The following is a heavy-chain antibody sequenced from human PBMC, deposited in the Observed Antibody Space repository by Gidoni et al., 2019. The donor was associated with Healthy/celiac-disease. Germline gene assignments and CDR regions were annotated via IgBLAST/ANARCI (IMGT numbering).Heavy chain of an antibody. CDR1: GFTFSSYG. CDR3: AREGYDILTGYKEEGDYMDV. D-gene: IGHD3-9*01. V-gene: IGHV3-33*01. J-gene: IGHJ6*03. CDR2: IWYDGSNK. Sequence: QVQLVESGGGVVQPGRSLRLSWAASGFTFSSYGMHWVRQAPGKGLEWVAVIWYDGSNKYSADSVKGRFTISRDNSKNTLYLQMNSLRAEDTAVYYCAREGYDILTGYKEEGDYMDVWGKGTTVTVSS.